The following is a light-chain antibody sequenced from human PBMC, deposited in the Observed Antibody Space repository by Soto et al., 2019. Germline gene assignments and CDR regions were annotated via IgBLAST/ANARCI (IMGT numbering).Light chain of an antibody. Sequence: DTVMTQSPATLSVSPGERATLSCRASQSVSSNLAWYQQKPGQAPRLLIYGASTRATGIPARFSGSGSGTEFTLTISSLQSEDFALYYCQQYNNWPPYTFGQGTKLEIK. CDR2: GAS. V-gene: IGKV3-15*01. CDR1: QSVSSN. CDR3: QQYNNWPPYT. J-gene: IGKJ2*01.